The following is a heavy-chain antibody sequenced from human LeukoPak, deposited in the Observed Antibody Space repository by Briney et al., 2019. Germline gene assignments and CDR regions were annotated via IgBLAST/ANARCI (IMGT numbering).Heavy chain of an antibody. J-gene: IGHJ4*02. CDR3: AKDVDMIVVVITDFDY. CDR1: GFTFSNYE. Sequence: GGSLRLSCAASGFTFSNYEMSWVRQAPGKGLEWVSAIGGSGGSTYYADSVKGRFTISRDNSKNTLYLQMNSLRAEDTAVYYCAKDVDMIVVVITDFDYWGQGTLVTVSS. D-gene: IGHD3-22*01. V-gene: IGHV3-23*01. CDR2: IGGSGGST.